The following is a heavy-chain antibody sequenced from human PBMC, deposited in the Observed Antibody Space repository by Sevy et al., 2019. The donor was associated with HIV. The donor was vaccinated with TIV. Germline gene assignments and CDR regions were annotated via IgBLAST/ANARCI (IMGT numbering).Heavy chain of an antibody. CDR1: GGSISSSRHY. Sequence: SETLSLTCTVSGGSISSSRHYWGWIRQSPGKRLGWIGSRFVSGGAYYNPSLQSRVIMSVETSNNQFSLNVNSVTAAETAVYYCARHPLGNWFDLWGQGILVTVSS. V-gene: IGHV4-39*01. J-gene: IGHJ5*02. CDR3: ARHPLGNWFDL. CDR2: RFVSGGA. D-gene: IGHD3-16*01.